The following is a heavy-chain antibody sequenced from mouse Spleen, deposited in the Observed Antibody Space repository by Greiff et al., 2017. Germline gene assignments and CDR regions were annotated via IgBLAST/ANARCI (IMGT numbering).Heavy chain of an antibody. CDR2: IDPEDGDT. Sequence: VQLQQPGAELVKPGASVKMSCKASGYTFTSYWITWVKQRPEQGLEWIGRIDPEDGDTEYAPKFQGKATMTADTSSNTAYLQLSSLTSEDTAVYYCTAYYGSSYFDYWGQGTTLTVSS. CDR1: GYTFTSYW. D-gene: IGHD1-1*01. J-gene: IGHJ2*01. V-gene: IGHV14-1*01. CDR3: TAYYGSSYFDY.